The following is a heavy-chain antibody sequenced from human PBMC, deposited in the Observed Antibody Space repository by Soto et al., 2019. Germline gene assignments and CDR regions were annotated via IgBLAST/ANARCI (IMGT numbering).Heavy chain of an antibody. CDR1: GFPLSKARMG. CDR3: ARALREGLPIYYFVS. Sequence: QVTLKASGPVLVKPTETLTLTCSVSGFPLSKARMGVSWIRQPPGKALEWLAHIFWNDERSYNTSLKSRRTISRDTSKVQVVLTMTNVDPVDTGTYFCARALREGLPIYYFVSWGQGTLVTVSS. CDR2: IFWNDER. D-gene: IGHD1-26*01. J-gene: IGHJ4*02. V-gene: IGHV2-26*01.